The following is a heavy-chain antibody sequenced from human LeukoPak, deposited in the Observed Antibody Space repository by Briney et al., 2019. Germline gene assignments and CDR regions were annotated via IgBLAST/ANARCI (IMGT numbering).Heavy chain of an antibody. Sequence: SETLSLTCTVSGGSISSYYWSWIRQPPGKGLEWIGYIYYGGSTNYNPSLKSRVTISVDTSKNQFSLKLSSVTAADTAVYYCARADGNYYDSSGYYKLYHDAFDIWGQGTRVTGSS. CDR3: ARADGNYYDSSGYYKLYHDAFDI. J-gene: IGHJ3*02. CDR2: IYYGGST. D-gene: IGHD3-22*01. CDR1: GGSISSYY. V-gene: IGHV4-59*01.